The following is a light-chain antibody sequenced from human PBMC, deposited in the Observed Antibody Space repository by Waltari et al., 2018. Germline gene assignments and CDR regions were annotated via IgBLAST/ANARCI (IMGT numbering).Light chain of an antibody. CDR1: QSVSTY. V-gene: IGKV1-8*01. CDR3: QQYYDYQRS. Sequence: AIRMTQSPSSLSASTGDRVTITCRASQSVSTYLAWYQQKPGKAPKLLIYAASTLQRGVPVRFSGSGSGTDFTLSISCLQSEDFATYYCQQYYDYQRSFGQGTKVEIK. J-gene: IGKJ1*01. CDR2: AAS.